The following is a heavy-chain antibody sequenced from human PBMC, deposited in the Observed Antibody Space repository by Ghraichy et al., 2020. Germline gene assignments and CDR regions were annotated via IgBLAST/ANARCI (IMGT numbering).Heavy chain of an antibody. Sequence: GESLNISCAASGFTFSSYWMHWVRQAPGKGLVWVSRINSDGSSTSYADSVKGRFTISRDNAKNTLYLQMNSLRAEDTAVYYCARSSPGHFDYWGQGTLVTVSS. D-gene: IGHD3-10*01. J-gene: IGHJ4*02. V-gene: IGHV3-74*01. CDR3: ARSSPGHFDY. CDR2: INSDGSST. CDR1: GFTFSSYW.